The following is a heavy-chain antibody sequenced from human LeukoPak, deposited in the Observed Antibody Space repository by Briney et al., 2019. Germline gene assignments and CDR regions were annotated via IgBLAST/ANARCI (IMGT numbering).Heavy chain of an antibody. Sequence: PSETLSFTCGVSGGSISNYYWSWIRQPPGKGLEWIGYIYYSGSTNYNPSLRSRVTISVDTSKNQFSLKLSSVTAADTAVYYCARSHGSGSYYNLNDYWGQGTLDTVSS. D-gene: IGHD3-10*01. J-gene: IGHJ4*02. CDR2: IYYSGST. V-gene: IGHV4-59*01. CDR1: GGSISNYY. CDR3: ARSHGSGSYYNLNDY.